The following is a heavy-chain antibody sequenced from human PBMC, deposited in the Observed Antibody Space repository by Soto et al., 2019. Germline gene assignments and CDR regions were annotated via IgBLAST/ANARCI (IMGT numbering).Heavy chain of an antibody. CDR1: GGSISSYY. Sequence: PSETLSLTCTVSGGSISSYYWSWIRQPPGKGLEWIGYIYYSGSTNYNPSLKSRVTISVDTSKNQFSLKLSSVTAADTAVYYCARAQLLWFGELWGGMDVWGQGTTVTV. V-gene: IGHV4-59*01. CDR3: ARAQLLWFGELWGGMDV. D-gene: IGHD3-10*01. CDR2: IYYSGST. J-gene: IGHJ6*02.